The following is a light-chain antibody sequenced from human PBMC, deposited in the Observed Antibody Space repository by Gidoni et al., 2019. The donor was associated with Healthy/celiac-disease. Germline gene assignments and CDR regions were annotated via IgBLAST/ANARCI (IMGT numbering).Light chain of an antibody. Sequence: SCVLTQPPSVSVDPGTTATITCGGTNIGVKSVHWYQQKPGQAPVTVMSYDRDRPSGIPERFSGSNSGNTATLTISRVDAGDEADFYCQVWDNTNNQGGVFGGGTKLTVL. J-gene: IGLJ2*01. CDR2: YDR. CDR3: QVWDNTNNQGGV. V-gene: IGLV3-21*01. CDR1: NIGVKS.